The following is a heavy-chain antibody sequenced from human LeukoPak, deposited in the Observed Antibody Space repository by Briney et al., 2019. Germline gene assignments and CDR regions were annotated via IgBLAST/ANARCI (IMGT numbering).Heavy chain of an antibody. CDR3: ARGGTWRDGYAYFQH. D-gene: IGHD5-24*01. V-gene: IGHV1-8*01. CDR2: MNPNSGNT. J-gene: IGHJ1*01. Sequence: ASVKVSCKASGYTFTSYDTNWVRQATGQGLEWMGWMNPNSGNTGYAQKFQGRVTMTRNTSISTAYMELSSLRSEDTAVYYCARGGTWRDGYAYFQHWGQGTLVTVSS. CDR1: GYTFTSYD.